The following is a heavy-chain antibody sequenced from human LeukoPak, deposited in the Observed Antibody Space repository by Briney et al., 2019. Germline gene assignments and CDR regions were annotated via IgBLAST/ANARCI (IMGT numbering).Heavy chain of an antibody. Sequence: GESLKISCKGSGYSLTTYWIGWVRQMPGKGLEWMGITYPGDSETRYSPSFQGQVTISADKSISTAYLQWSSLKASDTAMYYCVRSRGYSYGYSYYFDYWGQGTLVTVSS. J-gene: IGHJ4*02. D-gene: IGHD5-18*01. V-gene: IGHV5-51*01. CDR3: VRSRGYSYGYSYYFDY. CDR2: TYPGDSET. CDR1: GYSLTTYW.